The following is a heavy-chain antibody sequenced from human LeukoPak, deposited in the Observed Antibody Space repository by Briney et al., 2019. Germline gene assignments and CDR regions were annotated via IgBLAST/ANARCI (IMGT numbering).Heavy chain of an antibody. CDR2: IIPIFGTA. V-gene: IGHV1-69*05. CDR1: GGTFSSYA. D-gene: IGHD3-22*01. J-gene: IGHJ3*02. CDR3: ARDWNSSGYYPVHAFDI. Sequence: GASVKVSCKASGGTFSSYAISRVRQAPGQGLEWMGRIIPIFGTANYAQKFQGRVTITTDESTSTAYMELSSLRSEDTAVYYCARDWNSSGYYPVHAFDIWGQGTMVTVSS.